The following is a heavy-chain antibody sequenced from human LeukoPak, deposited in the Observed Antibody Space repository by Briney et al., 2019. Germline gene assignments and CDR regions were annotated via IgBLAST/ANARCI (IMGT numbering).Heavy chain of an antibody. CDR1: GGSFSGYY. CDR2: IYYSGST. V-gene: IGHV4-39*01. D-gene: IGHD2-2*02. J-gene: IGHJ4*02. CDR3: ARLRPLSCSSTSCYIGIGSYFDY. Sequence: PSETLSLTCAVYGGSFSGYYWGWIRQPPGKGLEWIGSIYYSGSTYYNPSLKSRVTISVDTSKNQLSLKLSSVTAADTAVYYCARLRPLSCSSTSCYIGIGSYFDYWGQGTLVTVSS.